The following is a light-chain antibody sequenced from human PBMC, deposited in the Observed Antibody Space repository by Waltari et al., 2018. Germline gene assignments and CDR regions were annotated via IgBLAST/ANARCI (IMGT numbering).Light chain of an antibody. CDR1: QSVGSY. J-gene: IGKJ5*01. V-gene: IGKV3-11*01. CDR2: EAS. Sequence: EIVLTQSPATLSLSPGDRATLSCRASQSVGSYLAWYQKKPGQAPRLLIYEASNRAIGIPGRFSGSGSGTDFTLTISSLEPEDFADYYCQQRSNWPPSITFGQGTRLEIK. CDR3: QQRSNWPPSIT.